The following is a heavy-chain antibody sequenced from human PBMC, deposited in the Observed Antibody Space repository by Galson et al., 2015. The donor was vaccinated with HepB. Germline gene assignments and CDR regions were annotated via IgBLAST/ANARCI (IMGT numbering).Heavy chain of an antibody. V-gene: IGHV3-23*01. J-gene: IGHJ4*02. CDR2: ISGSGGST. CDR1: GVTFSNYG. D-gene: IGHD2-15*01. Sequence: SLRLSCAASGVTFSNYGMSWVRQAPGTGLEWVSGISGSGGSTYYADSMKGRFTISRDNSKNTLLLQMNSLRAEDTAVYYCAKSPELYCSGGSCPRSYYFDYWGQGTLITVSS. CDR3: AKSPELYCSGGSCPRSYYFDY.